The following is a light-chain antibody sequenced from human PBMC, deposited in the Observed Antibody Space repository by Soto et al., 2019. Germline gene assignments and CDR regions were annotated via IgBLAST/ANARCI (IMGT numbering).Light chain of an antibody. J-gene: IGLJ3*02. CDR3: SSYAGSNDLV. V-gene: IGLV2-8*01. CDR2: EVS. Sequence: QSALTQPPSASGSPGQSVTISCIGTSSDVGGYNYVSWYQQHPGNAPKLIISEVSKRPSGVPDRFSGSKSGNTASLTVSWLQAEDEADYFCSSYAGSNDLVFGGGTKLTVL. CDR1: SSDVGGYNY.